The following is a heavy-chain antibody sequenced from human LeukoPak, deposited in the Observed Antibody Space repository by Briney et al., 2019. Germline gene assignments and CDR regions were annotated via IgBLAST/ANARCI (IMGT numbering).Heavy chain of an antibody. D-gene: IGHD1-26*01. J-gene: IGHJ6*02. CDR1: GFTFSSYA. V-gene: IGHV3-23*01. Sequence: GGALRLSCAGSGFTFSSYAMSGVRQAPGKGVEWVSTISGSGGAGTYYADSVKGRFTVSRDNSRNTLYLPMNSLRAEDTAVYYCVKDRGGSPFYGMDVWGQGTTVTVSS. CDR2: ISGSGGAGT. CDR3: VKDRGGSPFYGMDV.